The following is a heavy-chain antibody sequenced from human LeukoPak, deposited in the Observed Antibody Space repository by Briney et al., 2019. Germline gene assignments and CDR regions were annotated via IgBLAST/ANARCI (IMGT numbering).Heavy chain of an antibody. V-gene: IGHV4-38-2*02. Sequence: KPSATLSLTCTVSGYSISSGDYWCWIRQPPGKGLLWIGSIYHSGSTYYTPTLKRRVNISVDTTKNQFSLTLSSVTAADTAVYHCARADSSGWYGGYFDYWGQGTLVTVSS. CDR3: ARADSSGWYGGYFDY. CDR2: IYHSGST. CDR1: GYSISSGDY. J-gene: IGHJ4*02. D-gene: IGHD6-19*01.